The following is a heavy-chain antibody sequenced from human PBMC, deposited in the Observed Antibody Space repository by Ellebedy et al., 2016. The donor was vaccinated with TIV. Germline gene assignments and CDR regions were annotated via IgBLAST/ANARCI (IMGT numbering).Heavy chain of an antibody. CDR1: GFTFSAYG. V-gene: IGHV3-33*01. D-gene: IGHD4-23*01. Sequence: GESLKISCAASGFTFSAYGLHWVRQAPGKGLEWVAVIWRDGSREIYADSVKGRFTVSRDNSKNILYLQMSSLGAEDTAMYYCARGYGGTSAYWYFDLWGRGTLVTVSS. CDR3: ARGYGGTSAYWYFDL. J-gene: IGHJ2*01. CDR2: IWRDGSRE.